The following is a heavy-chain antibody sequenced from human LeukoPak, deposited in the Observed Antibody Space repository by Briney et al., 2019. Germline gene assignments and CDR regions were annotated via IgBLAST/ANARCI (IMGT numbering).Heavy chain of an antibody. Sequence: PSETLSLTCTVSGGSISSYYWSWIRQPPGKGLEWIGYMLYSGSTNYNPSLKSRVTISLDTSKNQFSLKLSSVTAADTAVYYCARGGKAYFDYWGQGTLVTVSS. V-gene: IGHV4-59*01. CDR1: GGSISSYY. J-gene: IGHJ4*02. CDR2: MLYSGST. CDR3: ARGGKAYFDY. D-gene: IGHD3-16*01.